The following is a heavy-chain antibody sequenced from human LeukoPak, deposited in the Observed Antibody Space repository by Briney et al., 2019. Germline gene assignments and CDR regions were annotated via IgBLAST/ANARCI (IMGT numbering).Heavy chain of an antibody. CDR2: INPNSGDT. CDR3: ARDGGAPHRTYYDFWSWVTWFDP. J-gene: IGHJ5*02. Sequence: GASVEVSCKASGYTFTGYYMRWVRQAPGQGLEWMGWINPNSGDTNYAQKLQGRVTMTRDTSISTAYMELSRLRSDDTAVYYCARDGGAPHRTYYDFWSWVTWFDPWGQGTLATVSS. V-gene: IGHV1-2*02. D-gene: IGHD3-3*01. CDR1: GYTFTGYY.